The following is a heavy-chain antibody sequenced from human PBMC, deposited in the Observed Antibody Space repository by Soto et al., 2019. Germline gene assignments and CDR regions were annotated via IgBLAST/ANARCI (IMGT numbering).Heavy chain of an antibody. V-gene: IGHV1-69*01. CDR2: IIPIFGTA. J-gene: IGHJ6*02. Sequence: QVQLVQSGAEVKKPGSSVKVSCKASGGTFSSYAISWVRQAPGQGLEWMGEIIPIFGTANYAQKFQGRVTITADEATSTAYMELSSLSSEDTAVYYCARDNAAAGTRSYYYYYGMDVWGQGTTVTVSS. CDR3: ARDNAAAGTRSYYYYYGMDV. CDR1: GGTFSSYA. D-gene: IGHD6-13*01.